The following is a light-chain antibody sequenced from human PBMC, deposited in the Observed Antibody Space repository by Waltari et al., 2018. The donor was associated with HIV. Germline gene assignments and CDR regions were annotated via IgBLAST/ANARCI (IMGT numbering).Light chain of an antibody. CDR1: TLGDTF. V-gene: IGLV3-1*01. J-gene: IGLJ2*01. CDR2: RDN. Sequence: SYDLAQPPSVSVSPGQTASITCSGDTLGDTFASWSQPRPGQSPLLIIYRDNRRPSGIPDRFSGSHSGNAATLTISETQAMDEADYFCQAWVSRTAWVIFGGGTKLTVV. CDR3: QAWVSRTAWVI.